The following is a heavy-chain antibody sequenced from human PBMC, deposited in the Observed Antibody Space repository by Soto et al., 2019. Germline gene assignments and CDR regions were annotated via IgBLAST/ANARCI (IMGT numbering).Heavy chain of an antibody. CDR1: GFTFSHYW. CDR3: ASTILIRYFDN. V-gene: IGHV3-7*03. Sequence: EVQLVQSGGGLVQPGGSLRLSCEASGFTFSHYWMSWVRQAPGKGLEWVAFIDQGGLETHYADSVKGRLTLSRDNAKNTVLLEMRSLRAENTAMYYCASTILIRYFDNWGQGTPVTVSS. D-gene: IGHD2-2*01. CDR2: IDQGGLET. J-gene: IGHJ4*02.